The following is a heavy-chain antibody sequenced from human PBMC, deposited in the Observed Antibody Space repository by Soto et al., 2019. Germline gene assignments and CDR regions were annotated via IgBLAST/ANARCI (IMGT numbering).Heavy chain of an antibody. CDR2: INHSGTT. Sequence: SETLSLTCGVYGGSFSGYYWTWIRQPPGKGLEWVGEINHSGTTNYNESLKSRVTISVDTSKNQFSLSLTSVIAADTAVYYCARGRINPLVRGINRLPIFHYWGQGTQVTVYS. J-gene: IGHJ4*02. CDR1: GGSFSGYY. CDR3: ARGRINPLVRGINRLPIFHY. V-gene: IGHV4-34*01. D-gene: IGHD3-10*01.